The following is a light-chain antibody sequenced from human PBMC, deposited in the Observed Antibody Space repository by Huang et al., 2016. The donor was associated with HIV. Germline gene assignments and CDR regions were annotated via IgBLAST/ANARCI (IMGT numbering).Light chain of an antibody. CDR3: QQYNNWPPYT. J-gene: IGKJ2*01. Sequence: IVMTHSPATLSVSPGERATLSCRASQRVSSNLAWYQQKPGQAPRLLIYCASTRATGIPARFSGSGSGTECTLTISSLQSEDFAVYYCQQYNNWPPYTFGQGTKLEIK. V-gene: IGKV3-15*01. CDR1: QRVSSN. CDR2: CAS.